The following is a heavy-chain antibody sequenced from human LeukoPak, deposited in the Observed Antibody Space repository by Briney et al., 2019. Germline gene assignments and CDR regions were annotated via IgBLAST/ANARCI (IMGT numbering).Heavy chain of an antibody. CDR2: ISYDGNNK. CDR1: GFTFSTYA. J-gene: IGHJ5*02. D-gene: IGHD3-22*01. CDR3: ARDGRDYDSSGHDWLDP. Sequence: PGGSLRLSCAASGFTFSTYAMHWVRQAPGKGLEWVTVISYDGNNKYYADSVRGRFTISRDNSENTLYLQMNSLRAEDTAMYYCARDGRDYDSSGHDWLDPWGQGTLVTVSS. V-gene: IGHV3-30-3*01.